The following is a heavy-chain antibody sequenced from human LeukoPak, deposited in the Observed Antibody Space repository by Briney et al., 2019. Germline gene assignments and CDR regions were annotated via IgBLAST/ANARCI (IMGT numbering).Heavy chain of an antibody. D-gene: IGHD3-10*01. CDR3: ARLWFGELGTRSLDC. CDR2: ISGDGGST. Sequence: GGSLRLSCAASGFNFDDYAMHWVRQAPGKGLEWVSLISGDGGSTYYGDSVKGRFTISRDNAKNSLYLQMNSLRAEDTAVYYCARLWFGELGTRSLDCGDQRALVTVSS. CDR1: GFNFDDYA. V-gene: IGHV3-43*02. J-gene: IGHJ4*02.